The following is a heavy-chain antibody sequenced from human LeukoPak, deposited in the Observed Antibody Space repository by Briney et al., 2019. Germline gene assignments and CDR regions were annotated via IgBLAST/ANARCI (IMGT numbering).Heavy chain of an antibody. CDR1: GFTFSSYN. CDR3: ARGWELDP. J-gene: IGHJ5*02. CDR2: ISSSSSYI. D-gene: IGHD1-26*01. Sequence: GGSLRLSCAASGFTFSSYNMNWVRQAPGKGLEWVSSISSSSSYIYYADSVRGRFTISRDNAKNSLYLQMNSLRVEDTAVYYCARGWELDPWGQGTLVTVSS. V-gene: IGHV3-21*04.